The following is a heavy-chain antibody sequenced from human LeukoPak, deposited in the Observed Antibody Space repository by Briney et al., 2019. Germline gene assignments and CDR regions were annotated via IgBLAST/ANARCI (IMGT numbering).Heavy chain of an antibody. V-gene: IGHV3-48*04. Sequence: GGSLRLSCGASGFTFNTYNMNWVRQAPGKGLEWVSYISSSSSTIYYADSVKGRFTISRDNAKNSLYLQMNSLRAEDTAVYYCAREAVGDVWGKGTTVTVSS. J-gene: IGHJ6*04. CDR2: ISSSSSTI. CDR1: GFTFNTYN. CDR3: AREAVGDV.